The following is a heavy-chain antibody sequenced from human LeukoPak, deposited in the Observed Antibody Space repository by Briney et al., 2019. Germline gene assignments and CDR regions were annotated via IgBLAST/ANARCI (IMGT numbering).Heavy chain of an antibody. J-gene: IGHJ4*02. CDR2: VNHSGST. CDR1: RGAFCVYY. V-gene: IGHV4-34*01. CDR3: ARGLRITMVRGVSFPDY. Sequence: SETLSPTCAVSRGAFCVYYWGWIRRPPRKGQGWSGEVNHSGSTNYNPSLKSRVTISVDTSKNQFSLKLSSVTAADTAVYYCARGLRITMVRGVSFPDYWGQGTLVTVSS. D-gene: IGHD3-10*01.